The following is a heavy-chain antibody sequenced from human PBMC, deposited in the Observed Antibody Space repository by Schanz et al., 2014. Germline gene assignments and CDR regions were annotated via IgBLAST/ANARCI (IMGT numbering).Heavy chain of an antibody. CDR2: INTGVNT. CDR1: GFTFSSYA. D-gene: IGHD2-2*03. Sequence: EVQLMESGGGLVKPGGSLRLSCAASGFTFSSYAMSWVRQAPGKGLEWVSAINTGVNTYYADSVRGRFTISRDNSKNTLYLQMNSLRPEDTAVYYCARGGYCASVSCSLLVSDYWGQGTLXTVSS. CDR3: ARGGYCASVSCSLLVSDY. V-gene: IGHV3-23*01. J-gene: IGHJ4*02.